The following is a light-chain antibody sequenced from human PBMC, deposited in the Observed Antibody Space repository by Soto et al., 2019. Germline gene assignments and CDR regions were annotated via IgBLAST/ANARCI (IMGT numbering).Light chain of an antibody. CDR2: RAS. J-gene: IGKJ5*01. V-gene: IGKV3-15*01. Sequence: EIQFTQSPTTLSVSPGERATPSRRASQSVGSLLAWYQQKPGQAPRLLIYRASSRATGISGSFSGSGSGTEFTLTITSLQSEDFAVYYCQQYNKWPITFGQGTRLEIK. CDR3: QQYNKWPIT. CDR1: QSVGSL.